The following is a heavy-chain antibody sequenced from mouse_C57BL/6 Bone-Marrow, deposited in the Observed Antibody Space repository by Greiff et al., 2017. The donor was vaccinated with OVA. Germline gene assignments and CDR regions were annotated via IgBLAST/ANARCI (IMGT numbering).Heavy chain of an antibody. J-gene: IGHJ1*03. Sequence: QVQLQQPGTELVKPGASVKLSCKASGYTFTSYWMHWVKQRPGQGLEWIGNINPSNGGTNYNEKFKSKATRTVDKSSSTAYMQLSSLTSEDSAVYYCARGTTVVANWYFDVWGTGTTVTVSS. V-gene: IGHV1-53*01. CDR1: GYTFTSYW. D-gene: IGHD1-1*01. CDR2: INPSNGGT. CDR3: ARGTTVVANWYFDV.